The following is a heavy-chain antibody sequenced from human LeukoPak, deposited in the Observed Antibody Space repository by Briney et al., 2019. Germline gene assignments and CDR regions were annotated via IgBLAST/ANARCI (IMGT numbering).Heavy chain of an antibody. J-gene: IGHJ5*02. Sequence: GGSLRLSCAASGFDLNSYTLSWVRQAPGKGLEWVSSISSTSAYIHYADSVKGRFTISRDNTDNVVYLQMNSLGAEDTAVYYCARVAVAGPTGWFDPWGQGTLVTVSS. CDR2: ISSTSAYI. CDR3: ARVAVAGPTGWFDP. V-gene: IGHV3-21*01. CDR1: GFDLNSYT. D-gene: IGHD6-19*01.